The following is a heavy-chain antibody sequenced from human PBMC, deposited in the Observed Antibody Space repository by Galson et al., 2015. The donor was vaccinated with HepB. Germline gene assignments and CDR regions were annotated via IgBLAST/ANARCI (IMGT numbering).Heavy chain of an antibody. Sequence: SLRLSCAASGFTFSSYAMSWVRQAPGKGLEWVSVISGSGDNTYYADSVKGRFTISRDNSKYTLYLQMNSLRAEDTAVYYCAKGGSYYYHSSGYIDYWGQGALVTVSS. D-gene: IGHD3-22*01. V-gene: IGHV3-23*01. CDR2: ISGSGDNT. J-gene: IGHJ4*02. CDR1: GFTFSSYA. CDR3: AKGGSYYYHSSGYIDY.